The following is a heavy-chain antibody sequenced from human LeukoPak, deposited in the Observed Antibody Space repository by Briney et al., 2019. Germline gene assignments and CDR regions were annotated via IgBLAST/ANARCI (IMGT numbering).Heavy chain of an antibody. J-gene: IGHJ4*02. V-gene: IGHV3-74*01. D-gene: IGHD6-13*01. CDR1: GFTFSSYW. CDR3: ARASSSSCDS. CDR2: INTDGSGT. Sequence: GSLRLSCAASGFTFSSYWMHWVRQAPGKGLVWVSRINTDGSGTIYADPVKGRFTISRDNAKKTLYLQMNSLRAEDTAVYYCARASSSSCDSWGQGTLVTVSS.